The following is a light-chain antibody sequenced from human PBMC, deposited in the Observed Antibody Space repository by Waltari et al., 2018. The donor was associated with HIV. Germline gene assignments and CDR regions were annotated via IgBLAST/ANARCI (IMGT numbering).Light chain of an antibody. J-gene: IGKJ3*01. CDR1: QSVGTY. V-gene: IGKV3-11*01. Sequence: DIVLTQSPATLSLSPGERASQSVGTYLAWYQQRPGQAPRLLIHDASNRATGIPARFSGSGSGTDFTLTISSLEPEDFAVYYCQRRSNWRFTFGPGTKVDSK. CDR2: DAS. CDR3: QRRSNWRFT.